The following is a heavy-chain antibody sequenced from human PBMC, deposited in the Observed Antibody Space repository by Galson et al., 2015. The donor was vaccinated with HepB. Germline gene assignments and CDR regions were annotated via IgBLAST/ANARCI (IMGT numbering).Heavy chain of an antibody. V-gene: IGHV1-69*13. CDR2: ITPIFGTA. J-gene: IGHJ4*02. Sequence: SVKVSCKASGGSFTTHAMNWVRQAPGQGLEWMGGITPIFGTANYAQKFQGRVTITADESTSTVYMELSSLRYEDTAVYYCAREGKAAPTNPVDYWGQGTLVTVSS. CDR3: AREGKAAPTNPVDY. CDR1: GGSFTTHA. D-gene: IGHD6-6*01.